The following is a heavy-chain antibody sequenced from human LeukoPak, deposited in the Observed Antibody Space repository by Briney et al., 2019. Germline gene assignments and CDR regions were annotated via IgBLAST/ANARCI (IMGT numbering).Heavy chain of an antibody. V-gene: IGHV3-30*02. D-gene: IGHD6-6*01. CDR3: AKVASDPYYYYYMDV. Sequence: GGSLRLSCAASGFTFSSYGMHWVRQASGKGLEWVAFIRYDGSNKYYADSVKGRFTISRDNSKNTLYLQMNSLRAEDTAVYYCAKVASDPYYYYYMDVWGKGTTVTVSS. CDR1: GFTFSSYG. J-gene: IGHJ6*03. CDR2: IRYDGSNK.